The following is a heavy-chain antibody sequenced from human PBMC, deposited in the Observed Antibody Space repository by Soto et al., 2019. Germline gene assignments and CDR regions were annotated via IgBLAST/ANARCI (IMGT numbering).Heavy chain of an antibody. CDR2: MNPNSGNT. CDR3: ATVPICSGGSCFDYYFDY. CDR1: GYTFSIYD. D-gene: IGHD2-15*01. J-gene: IGHJ4*02. V-gene: IGHV1-8*01. Sequence: GASVKVSCKASGYTFSIYDSNWVRQATGQGLEWLGWMNPNSGNTGYAQKFQGRVTMTRDTSISTAYMELSSLRSEDTAVYYCATVPICSGGSCFDYYFDYWGQGTLVTVSS.